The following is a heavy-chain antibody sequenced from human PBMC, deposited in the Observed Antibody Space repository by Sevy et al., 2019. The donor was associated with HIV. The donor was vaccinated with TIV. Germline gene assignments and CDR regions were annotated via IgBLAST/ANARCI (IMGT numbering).Heavy chain of an antibody. J-gene: IGHJ3*01. V-gene: IGHV3-23*01. CDR3: AKVLNPALESMMEVTVRSLKGFDV. Sequence: GGSLRLSCVASGFTFNTHVMNWVRQAPGKGLEWVSSISGFGNTYYVDSMRGRSTISRDRAKNTLYLQMNSLRADDTAVYNVAKVLNPALESMMEVTVRSLKGFDVWGQGTMVTVSS. D-gene: IGHD3-22*01. CDR2: ISGFGNT. CDR1: GFTFNTHV.